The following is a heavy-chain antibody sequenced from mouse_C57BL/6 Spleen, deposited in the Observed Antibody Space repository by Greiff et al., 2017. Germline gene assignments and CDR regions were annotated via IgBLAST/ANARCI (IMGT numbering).Heavy chain of an antibody. D-gene: IGHD2-5*01. CDR1: GYTFTSYW. V-gene: IGHV1-64*01. CDR3: ARSGSNYPYYAMDY. Sequence: QVQLQQPGAELVKPGASVKLSCKASGYTFTSYWMHWVKQRPGQGLEWIGMIHPNSGSTNYNEKFKSKATLTVDKSSSTADMQLSSLTSEDSAVYDCARSGSNYPYYAMDYWGQGTSVTVSS. CDR2: IHPNSGST. J-gene: IGHJ4*01.